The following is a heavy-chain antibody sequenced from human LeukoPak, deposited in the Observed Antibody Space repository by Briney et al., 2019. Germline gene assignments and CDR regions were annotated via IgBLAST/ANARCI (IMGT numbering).Heavy chain of an antibody. CDR2: IKSKTDGGTT. CDR1: GFTFSNAW. J-gene: IGHJ4*02. D-gene: IGHD5-24*01. Sequence: GGSLRLSCAASGFTFSNAWMSWVRQAPGKGVEWVGRIKSKTDGGTTDYAAPVKGRFTISRDDSKNTLYLQMNSLKTEDTAVYYCTTDGRDGYKGFDYWGQGTLVTVSS. CDR3: TTDGRDGYKGFDY. V-gene: IGHV3-15*01.